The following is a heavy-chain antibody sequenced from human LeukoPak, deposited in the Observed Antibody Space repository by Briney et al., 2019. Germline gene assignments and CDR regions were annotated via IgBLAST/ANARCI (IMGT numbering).Heavy chain of an antibody. CDR2: IYCSGST. CDR1: GGSISSYY. Sequence: SETLSLTCTVSGGSISSYYWSWIRQPPGKGLEWIGYIYCSGSTNYNPSLKSRVTISVDTSKNQFSLKLSSVTAADTAVYYCARGHRYCSGGSCYWGDAFDIWGQGTMVTVSS. CDR3: ARGHRYCSGGSCYWGDAFDI. J-gene: IGHJ3*02. V-gene: IGHV4-59*01. D-gene: IGHD2-15*01.